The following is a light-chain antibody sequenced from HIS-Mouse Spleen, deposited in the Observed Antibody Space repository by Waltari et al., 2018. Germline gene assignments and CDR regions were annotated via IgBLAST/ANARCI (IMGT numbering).Light chain of an antibody. CDR3: CSYAGSYSWV. CDR2: VVS. CDR1: GCDVGGSIY. Sequence: QSALTPPRSVSGSAGPAVAISCPGTGCDVGGSIYVPWYQQHPGKAPKLMIYVVSKRPSGVPDRFSGSKSGNTASLTISGLQAEDEADYYCCSYAGSYSWVFGGGTKLTVL. J-gene: IGLJ3*02. V-gene: IGLV2-11*01.